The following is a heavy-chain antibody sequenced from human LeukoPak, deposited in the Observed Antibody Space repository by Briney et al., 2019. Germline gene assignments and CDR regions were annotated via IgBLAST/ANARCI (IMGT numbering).Heavy chain of an antibody. J-gene: IGHJ4*02. D-gene: IGHD5-24*01. CDR1: GYTFTGYY. Sequence: ASVKVSCKASGYTFTGYYMHWVRQAPGQGLEWMGWINPNSGGTNYAQKFQGRVTMTRDTSISTACMELGRLRSDDTAVYYCAKDLEMATILLSGPRAFDYWGQGTLVTVSS. CDR3: AKDLEMATILLSGPRAFDY. V-gene: IGHV1-2*02. CDR2: INPNSGGT.